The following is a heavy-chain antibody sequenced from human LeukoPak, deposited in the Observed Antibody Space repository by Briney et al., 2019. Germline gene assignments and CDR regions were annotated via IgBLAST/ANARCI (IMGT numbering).Heavy chain of an antibody. CDR2: ISYDGSNK. D-gene: IGHD3-10*01. CDR1: GFTFSSYG. CDR3: AKPGATYYYGSGSHVDY. J-gene: IGHJ4*02. Sequence: PGGSLRLSCAASGFTFSSYGMHWVRQAPGKGLEWVAVISYDGSNKYYADSVKGRFTISRDNSKNTLYLQMNSLRAEDTAVYYCAKPGATYYYGSGSHVDYWGQGTLVTVSS. V-gene: IGHV3-30*18.